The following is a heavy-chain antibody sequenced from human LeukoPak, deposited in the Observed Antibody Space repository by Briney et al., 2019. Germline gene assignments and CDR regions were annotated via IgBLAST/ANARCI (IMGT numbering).Heavy chain of an antibody. Sequence: SETLSLTCTVSGGSISSSSHYWGWIRQPPGKGLEWIGSIYYSGSTYYNPSLKSRVTISVDTSKNQFSLKLSSVTAADTAVYYRARLMDYGGKDYWGQGTLVTVSS. D-gene: IGHD4-23*01. V-gene: IGHV4-39*01. J-gene: IGHJ4*02. CDR2: IYYSGST. CDR3: ARLMDYGGKDY. CDR1: GGSISSSSHY.